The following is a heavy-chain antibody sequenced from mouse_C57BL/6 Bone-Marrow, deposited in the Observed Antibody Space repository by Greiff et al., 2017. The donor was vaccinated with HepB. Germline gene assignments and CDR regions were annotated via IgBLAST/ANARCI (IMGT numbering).Heavy chain of an antibody. CDR3: ARHYGHPFDY. Sequence: EVQGVESGGDLVKPGGSLKLSCAASGFTFSSYGMSWVRQTPDKRLEWVATISSGGSYTYYPDSVKGRFTISRDNAKNTLYLQMSSLKSEDTAMYYCARHYGHPFDYWGQGTTLTVSS. D-gene: IGHD1-1*02. J-gene: IGHJ2*01. CDR1: GFTFSSYG. CDR2: ISSGGSYT. V-gene: IGHV5-6*01.